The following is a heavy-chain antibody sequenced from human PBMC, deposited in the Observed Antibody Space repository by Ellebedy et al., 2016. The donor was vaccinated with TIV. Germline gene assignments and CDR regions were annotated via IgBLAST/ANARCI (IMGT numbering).Heavy chain of an antibody. D-gene: IGHD5-18*01. J-gene: IGHJ6*02. V-gene: IGHV3-33*01. CDR3: ARDLGYSYGHYGMDV. Sequence: PGGSLRLSCAVSGFTFSSYGMHWVRQAPGKGLEWVAVIWYDGSNKYYADSVRGRFTISRDNSKNTLFLQMNSLRAEDTAVYYCARDLGYSYGHYGMDVWGQGTTVTVSS. CDR1: GFTFSSYG. CDR2: IWYDGSNK.